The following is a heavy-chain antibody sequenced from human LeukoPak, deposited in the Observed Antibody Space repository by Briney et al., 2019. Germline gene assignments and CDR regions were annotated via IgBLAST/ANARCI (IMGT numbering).Heavy chain of an antibody. J-gene: IGHJ4*02. V-gene: IGHV4-39*01. D-gene: IGHD3-10*01. CDR3: ARGQLVFDY. CDR2: IYYSGST. CDR1: GGSISSSSYY. Sequence: PSETLSLTCTVSGGSISSSSYYWGWIRQPPGKGLEWIGSIYYSGSTYYNPSLKSRVTISVDTSKNQFSLKLSSVTAADTAVYYCARGQLVFDYWGQGTLVTVSS.